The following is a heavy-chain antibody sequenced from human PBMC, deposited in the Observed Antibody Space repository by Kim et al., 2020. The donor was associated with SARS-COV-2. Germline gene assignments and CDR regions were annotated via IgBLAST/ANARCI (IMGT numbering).Heavy chain of an antibody. Sequence: SETLSLTCTVSGGSISSYYWSWIRQPPGKGLEWIGYIYYSGSTNYNPSLKSRVTISVDTSKNQFSLKLSSVTAADTAVYYCARLRRIGRFGESTRLYYF. V-gene: IGHV4-59*08. CDR1: GGSISSYY. CDR2: IYYSGST. CDR3: ARLRRIGRFGESTRLYYF. D-gene: IGHD3-10*01. J-gene: IGHJ4*01.